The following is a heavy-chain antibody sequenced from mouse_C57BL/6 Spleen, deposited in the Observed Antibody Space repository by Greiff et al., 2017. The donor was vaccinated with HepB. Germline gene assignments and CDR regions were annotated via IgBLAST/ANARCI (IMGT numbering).Heavy chain of an antibody. Sequence: QVQLQQPGAELVKPGASVKMSCKASGYTFTSYWITWVKQRPGQGLEWIGDIYPGSGSTNYNEKFKGKATLTVDTSSSTAYMQLSSLTSEDSAVYDCAREELRRPDDMDDWGQGTTVTVSS. CDR1: GYTFTSYW. CDR3: AREELRRPDDMDD. D-gene: IGHD3-2*02. CDR2: IYPGSGST. V-gene: IGHV1-55*01. J-gene: IGHJ4*01.